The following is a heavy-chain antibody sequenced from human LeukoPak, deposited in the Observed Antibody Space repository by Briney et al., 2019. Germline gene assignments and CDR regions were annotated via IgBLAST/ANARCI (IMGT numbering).Heavy chain of an antibody. D-gene: IGHD2-8*02. Sequence: PGGSLRLSCVASGFTFADHAMSWVRQAPGKGLEWVSTLSASSYSTSYADAVKGHFTISRDNSKKTLYLQMNSLTVEDTAVYYCATTFYCDVGGTYGVYYFDNWGQGTLVTVSS. CDR2: LSASSYST. J-gene: IGHJ4*02. V-gene: IGHV3-23*01. CDR3: ATTFYCDVGGTYGVYYFDN. CDR1: GFTFADHA.